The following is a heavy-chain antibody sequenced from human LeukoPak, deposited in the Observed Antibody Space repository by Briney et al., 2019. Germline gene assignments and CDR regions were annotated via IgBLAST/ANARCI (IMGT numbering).Heavy chain of an antibody. D-gene: IGHD2-2*01. Sequence: SETLSLTCAVYGGSFSGYYWSWIRQPPGKGLEWIGEINHSGSTNYNPSLKSRVTISVDTSKNQFSLKLSSATAADTAVYYCASLGHIVVVPAAPDNWFDPWGQGTLVTVSS. CDR3: ASLGHIVVVPAAPDNWFDP. CDR2: INHSGST. CDR1: GGSFSGYY. J-gene: IGHJ5*02. V-gene: IGHV4-34*01.